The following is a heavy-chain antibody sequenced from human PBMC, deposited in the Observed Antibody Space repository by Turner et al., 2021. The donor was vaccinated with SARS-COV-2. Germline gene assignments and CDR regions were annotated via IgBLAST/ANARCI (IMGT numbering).Heavy chain of an antibody. CDR3: ARVEALDTRDYSFWDY. D-gene: IGHD3-3*01. CDR1: VGTFSSYA. Sequence: GQRVQSGDAVHHPGCSVQLSYQASVGTFSSYAISWVRQGPGQGFEWMGGISPIFGTANYAQKFQGRVTITSDDSSSTAYMELSSLRSEDTAVYYCARVEALDTRDYSFWDYWGQGTLVTVSS. V-gene: IGHV1-69*01. CDR2: ISPIFGTA. J-gene: IGHJ4*02.